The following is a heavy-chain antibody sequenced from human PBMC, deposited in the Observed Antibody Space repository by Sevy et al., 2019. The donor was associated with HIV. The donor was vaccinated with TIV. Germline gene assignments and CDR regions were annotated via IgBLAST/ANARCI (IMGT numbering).Heavy chain of an antibody. CDR1: GYTFTGYY. Sequence: ASVKVSCKASGYTFTGYYMHWVRQAPGQGLEWMGWINPNSGGTNYAQKFQGRVTMTRDTSISTAYMELSRLRSDDTAVYYCARDDYYDSSGYPDYGMDVWGQWTTVTVSS. J-gene: IGHJ6*02. CDR2: INPNSGGT. V-gene: IGHV1-2*02. CDR3: ARDDYYDSSGYPDYGMDV. D-gene: IGHD3-22*01.